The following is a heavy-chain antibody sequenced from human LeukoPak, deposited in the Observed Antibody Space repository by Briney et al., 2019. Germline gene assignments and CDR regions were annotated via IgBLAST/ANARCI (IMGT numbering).Heavy chain of an antibody. V-gene: IGHV3-23*01. CDR1: GFSFSTYT. D-gene: IGHD5-18*01. Sequence: GGSLRLSCAASGFSFSTYTMNWVRQAPGKGLEWVSAISGSGGSTYYADSVKGRFTISRDNSKNTLYLQMNSLRAEDTAVYYCAVNLWLDYWGQGTLVTVSS. J-gene: IGHJ4*02. CDR3: AVNLWLDY. CDR2: ISGSGGST.